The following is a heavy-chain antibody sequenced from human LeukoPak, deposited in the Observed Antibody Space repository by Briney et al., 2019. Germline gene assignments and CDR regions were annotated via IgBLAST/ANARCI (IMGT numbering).Heavy chain of an antibody. V-gene: IGHV7-4-1*02. J-gene: IGHJ4*02. CDR3: ARVARNYYFDY. CDR1: GCTFTSYA. Sequence: GASVKVACRASGCTFTSYAMNWVRQAPGQGLEWMGWINTNTGNPTYAQGFTGRFVFSLDTSVSTAYLQISSLKAEDTAVYYCARVARNYYFDYWGQGTLVTVSS. CDR2: INTNTGNP. D-gene: IGHD1-1*01.